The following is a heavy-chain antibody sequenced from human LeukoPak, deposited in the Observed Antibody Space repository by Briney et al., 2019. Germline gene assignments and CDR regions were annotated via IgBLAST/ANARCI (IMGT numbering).Heavy chain of an antibody. CDR1: GYTFTGYY. CDR2: INPNSGGT. Sequence: ASVKVSCKASGYTFTGYYMHWVRQAPGQGLEWMGWINPNSGGTNYAQKFQGRVTMTRDTSISTAYMELSRLRSDDTAVYYCARDSAFSSPFQHWGQGTLVTVSS. V-gene: IGHV1-2*02. D-gene: IGHD6-13*01. J-gene: IGHJ1*01. CDR3: ARDSAFSSPFQH.